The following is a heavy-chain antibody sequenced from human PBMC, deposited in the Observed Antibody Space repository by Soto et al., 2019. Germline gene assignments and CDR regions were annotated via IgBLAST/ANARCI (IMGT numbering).Heavy chain of an antibody. Sequence: VGSLRLSCAASGFTFSSYAMHWVRQAPGKGLEWVAVISYDGSNKYYADSVKGRFTISRDNSKNTLYLQMNSLRAEDTAVYYCARDLRAGYSGYGFDYWGQGTLVTVSS. V-gene: IGHV3-30-3*01. CDR2: ISYDGSNK. D-gene: IGHD5-12*01. J-gene: IGHJ4*02. CDR1: GFTFSSYA. CDR3: ARDLRAGYSGYGFDY.